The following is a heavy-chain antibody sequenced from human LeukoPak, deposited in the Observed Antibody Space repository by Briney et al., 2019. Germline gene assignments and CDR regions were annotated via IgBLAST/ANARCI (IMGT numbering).Heavy chain of an antibody. CDR2: ISWNGGTI. CDR1: GFTFHDYA. D-gene: IGHD6-6*01. V-gene: IGHV3-9*03. CDR3: AKGPTYSSSSLFDY. J-gene: IGHJ4*02. Sequence: GRSLRLSCAASGFTFHDYAMHWVRQAPGKGLESVSGISWNGGTIDYADSVKGRFTISRDNAKNSLYLQMNSLRPEDMALYYCAKGPTYSSSSLFDYWGQGILVAVSS.